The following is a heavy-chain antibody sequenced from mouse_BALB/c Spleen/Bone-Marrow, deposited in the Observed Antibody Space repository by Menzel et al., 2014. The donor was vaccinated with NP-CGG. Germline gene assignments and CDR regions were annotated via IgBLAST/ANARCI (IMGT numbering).Heavy chain of an antibody. CDR2: ISNGGGST. D-gene: IGHD2-10*01. CDR3: GRQGAYSYFDF. V-gene: IGHV5-12*02. CDR1: GFTFSDYY. Sequence: DVMLVESGGGLVQPGGSLKLSCATSGFTFSDYYMYWVRQTPEKRLEWVAYISNGGGSTYYPDTVKGRFTISRDNAKNTRFLQMSRLKSEDTAMYYCGRQGAYSYFDFWGQGTPLTSSS. J-gene: IGHJ2*01.